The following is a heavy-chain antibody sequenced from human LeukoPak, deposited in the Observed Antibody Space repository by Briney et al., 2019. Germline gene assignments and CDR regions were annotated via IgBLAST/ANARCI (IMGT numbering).Heavy chain of an antibody. CDR2: MNPNSGNT. CDR1: GYTFTSYD. D-gene: IGHD2-21*01. J-gene: IGHJ5*02. Sequence: ASVKVSCKTSGYTFTSYDINWVRQATGQGLEWMGWMNPNSGNTGYAQKFQGRVTMTRNTSISTAYMELSSLRSEDTAVYYCARGRLWWWGRRTCNWFDPWGQGTLVTVSS. V-gene: IGHV1-8*01. CDR3: ARGRLWWWGRRTCNWFDP.